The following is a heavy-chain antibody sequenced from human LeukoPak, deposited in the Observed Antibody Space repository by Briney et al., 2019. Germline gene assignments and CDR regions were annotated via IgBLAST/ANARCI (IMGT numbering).Heavy chain of an antibody. J-gene: IGHJ3*02. D-gene: IGHD3-10*01. V-gene: IGHV3-21*04. CDR1: GFSFSDYA. CDR3: ARGWLLWFGGVGETGPFDI. Sequence: GGSLRLSCAASGFSFSDYAMDWVRQAPGKGLEWVSAISSSSGYTNYADSVKGRFTNSRDNAKNALYLKMNSLRAEDTAVYYCARGWLLWFGGVGETGPFDIWGQGTMVTVSS. CDR2: ISSSSGYT.